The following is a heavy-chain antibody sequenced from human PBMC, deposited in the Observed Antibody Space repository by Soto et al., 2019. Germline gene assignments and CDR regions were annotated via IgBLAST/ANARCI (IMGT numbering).Heavy chain of an antibody. J-gene: IGHJ6*03. V-gene: IGHV2-26*01. CDR1: GFSLSNARMG. D-gene: IGHD3-10*01. Sequence: QVTLKESGPVLVKPTETLTLTCTVSGFSLSNARMGVSWIRQPPGKALEWLAHIFSNDEKSYSTSLKSRLTISKDTSKSKVVLTMTNMDPVDTATYYCARMMDGSGSDYYYYYYMDVWGKGTTVTVSS. CDR3: ARMMDGSGSDYYYYYYMDV. CDR2: IFSNDEK.